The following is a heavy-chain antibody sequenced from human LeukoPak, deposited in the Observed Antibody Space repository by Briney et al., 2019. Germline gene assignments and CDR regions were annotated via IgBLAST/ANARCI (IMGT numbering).Heavy chain of an antibody. V-gene: IGHV4-4*07. Sequence: SETLSLTCTVSGGSISSYYWSWIRQPAGKGLEWIGRIYTSGSTNYNPSLKSRVTMSVDTSKNQFSLKLSSVTAADTAVYYCARSSSSWYFNWFDPWGQGTLVTVSS. CDR3: ARSSSSWYFNWFDP. CDR1: GGSISSYY. D-gene: IGHD6-13*01. J-gene: IGHJ5*02. CDR2: IYTSGST.